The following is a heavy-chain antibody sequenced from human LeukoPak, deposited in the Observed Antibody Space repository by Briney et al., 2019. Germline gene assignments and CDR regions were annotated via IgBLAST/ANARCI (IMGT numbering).Heavy chain of an antibody. CDR2: INHSGST. J-gene: IGHJ5*02. V-gene: IGHV4-34*01. CDR1: GGSFSGYY. D-gene: IGHD6-13*01. Sequence: SETLSLTCAVYGGSFSGYYWSWIRQLPGKGLEWIGEINHSGSTNYNPSLKSRVTISVDTSKNQFSLKLSSVTAADTAVYYCARAASAAGTRWFDPGGQGTLVTVSS. CDR3: ARAASAAGTRWFDP.